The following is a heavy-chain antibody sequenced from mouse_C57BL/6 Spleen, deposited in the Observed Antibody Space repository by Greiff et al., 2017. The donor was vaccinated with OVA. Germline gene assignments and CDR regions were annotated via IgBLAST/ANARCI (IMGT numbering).Heavy chain of an antibody. J-gene: IGHJ4*01. CDR3: ARMTSHSLLDAMDY. CDR2: IDPNSGGT. CDR1: GYTFTSYW. V-gene: IGHV1-72*01. D-gene: IGHD2-1*01. Sequence: QVHVKQPGAELVKPGASVKLSCKASGYTFTSYWMHWVKQRPGRGLEWIGRIDPNSGGTKYNEKFKSKATLTVDKPSSTAYMQLSSLTSEDSAVYYCARMTSHSLLDAMDYWGQGTSVTVSS.